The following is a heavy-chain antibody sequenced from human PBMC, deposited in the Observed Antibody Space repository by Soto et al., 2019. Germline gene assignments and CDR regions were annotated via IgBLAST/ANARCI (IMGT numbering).Heavy chain of an antibody. CDR2: ISGSGGST. D-gene: IGHD1-26*01. Sequence: EVQLLESGGGLVQPGGSLRLSCTASGFTFSSYAMNWVRQAPGRGLEWVSIISGSGGSTYYADSVKGRFTISRDNSKNKLYLQMNSLRAEDTALYYCAKAPGSIAGREGPFHYWGQGTLVTVSS. J-gene: IGHJ4*02. CDR3: AKAPGSIAGREGPFHY. CDR1: GFTFSSYA. V-gene: IGHV3-23*01.